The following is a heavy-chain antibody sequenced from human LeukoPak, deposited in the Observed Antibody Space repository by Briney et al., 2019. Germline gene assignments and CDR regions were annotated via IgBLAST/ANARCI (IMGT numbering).Heavy chain of an antibody. CDR2: IYHSGST. D-gene: IGHD2-15*01. Sequence: PSETLSLTCTVSGYSISSGYYWGWIRQPPGKGLEWIGSIYHSGSTYYNPSLKSRVTISVDTSKNQFSLKLSSVTAADTAVYFCARWWGFDPWGQGTLVTVSS. V-gene: IGHV4-38-2*02. J-gene: IGHJ5*02. CDR1: GYSISSGYY. CDR3: ARWWGFDP.